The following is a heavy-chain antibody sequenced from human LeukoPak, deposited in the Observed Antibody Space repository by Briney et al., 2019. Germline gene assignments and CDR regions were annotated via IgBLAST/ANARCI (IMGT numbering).Heavy chain of an antibody. D-gene: IGHD6-19*01. CDR3: ARAVRLVWNSWFDP. CDR2: TYYRSKWYN. V-gene: IGHV6-1*01. J-gene: IGHJ5*02. Sequence: SQTLSLTCAISGDRVSSNSAAWNWIRQSPSRGLEWLGRTYYRSKWYNDYAVSVKSRITINPDTSKNQFSLQLNSVTPEDTAVYYCARAVRLVWNSWFDPWGQGTLVTVSS. CDR1: GDRVSSNSAA.